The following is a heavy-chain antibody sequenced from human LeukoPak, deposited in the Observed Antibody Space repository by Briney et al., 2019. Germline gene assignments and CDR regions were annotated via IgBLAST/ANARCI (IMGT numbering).Heavy chain of an antibody. V-gene: IGHV4-4*02. J-gene: IGHJ4*02. CDR1: GGSISSSNW. CDR2: IYHSGST. CDR3: ARVRSSGWFVDY. D-gene: IGHD6-19*01. Sequence: PSETLSLTCAVSGGSISSSNWWSWVRQPPGKGLEWIGEIYHSGSTNYNPSLKSRVTISVDKSKNQFSLKLSSVTAADTAAYYCARVRSSGWFVDYWGQGTLVTVSS.